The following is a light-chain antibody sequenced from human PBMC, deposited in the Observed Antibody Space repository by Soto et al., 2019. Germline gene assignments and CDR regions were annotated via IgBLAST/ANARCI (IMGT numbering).Light chain of an antibody. CDR1: SSDGGGYNY. Sequence: QSVLTQPPSASGSPGQSVTISCTGTSSDGGGYNYVSWYQQHPGKAPKLVIFEVNKRPSGVPDRFSGSKSANTASLTVSGLQTEDEADYYCNSYAGSNSFVFGTGTKVTVL. CDR2: EVN. V-gene: IGLV2-8*01. CDR3: NSYAGSNSFV. J-gene: IGLJ1*01.